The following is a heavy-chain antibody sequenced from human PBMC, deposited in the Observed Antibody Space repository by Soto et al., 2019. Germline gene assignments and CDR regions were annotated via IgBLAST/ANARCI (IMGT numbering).Heavy chain of an antibody. J-gene: IGHJ3*02. CDR3: ARALPPVLGVSAFDI. CDR2: INHSGST. CDR1: GGSFSGYY. D-gene: IGHD1-26*01. Sequence: QVQLQQWGAGLLKPSETLSLTCAVYGGSFSGYYWSWIRQPPGKGLEWIGEINHSGSTNYNPSLKSRVTISGDTAKNHFSLKLSSVPAADTAVYYCARALPPVLGVSAFDIGGQGTMVTVSS. V-gene: IGHV4-34*01.